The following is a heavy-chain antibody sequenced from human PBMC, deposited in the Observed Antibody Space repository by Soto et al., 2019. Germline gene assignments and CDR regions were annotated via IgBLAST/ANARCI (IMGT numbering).Heavy chain of an antibody. CDR2: IKSKTDGGTT. D-gene: IGHD1-26*01. Sequence: EVQLVESGGGLVKPGGSLRLSCAASGFTFSNAWMNWVRQAPGKGLEWVGRIKSKTDGGTTDYAAPVKGRFTISRDDSKNTLYLQMNSLKTEDTAVYYCTTENPSIVGATHPDYYYYYGMDVWGQGTTVTVSS. CDR3: TTENPSIVGATHPDYYYYYGMDV. CDR1: GFTFSNAW. J-gene: IGHJ6*02. V-gene: IGHV3-15*07.